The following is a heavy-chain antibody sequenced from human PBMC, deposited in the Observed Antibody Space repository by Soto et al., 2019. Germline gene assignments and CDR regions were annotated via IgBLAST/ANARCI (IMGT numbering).Heavy chain of an antibody. D-gene: IGHD5-18*01. Sequence: SETLSLACAVYGWSFSGYYWSWIRQPPGKGLEWIGEINHSGSTNYNPSLKSRVTISVDTSKNQFSLKLSSVTAADTAVYYCARVRYSYGSWEPLFGPFDYWGQGTLVTVSS. CDR3: ARVRYSYGSWEPLFGPFDY. V-gene: IGHV4-34*01. CDR1: GWSFSGYY. CDR2: INHSGST. J-gene: IGHJ4*02.